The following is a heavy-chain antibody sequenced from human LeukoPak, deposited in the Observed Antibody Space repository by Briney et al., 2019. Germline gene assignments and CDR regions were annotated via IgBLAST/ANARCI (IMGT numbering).Heavy chain of an antibody. V-gene: IGHV4-34*01. J-gene: IGHJ4*02. CDR1: GGSFSGYY. D-gene: IGHD3-10*01. CDR3: ARGRYYYGSGSSDY. CDR2: INHSGST. Sequence: SETLSLTCAVYGGSFSGYYWSWIRQPPGKGPEWIGEINHSGSTNYNPSLKSRVTISVDTSKNQFSLKLSSVTAADTAVYYCARGRYYYGSGSSDYWGQGTLVTVSS.